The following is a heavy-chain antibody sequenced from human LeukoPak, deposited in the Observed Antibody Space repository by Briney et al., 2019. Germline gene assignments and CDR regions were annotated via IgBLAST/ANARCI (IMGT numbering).Heavy chain of an antibody. J-gene: IGHJ4*02. CDR2: IIPILGIA. CDR1: GGTFSSYT. D-gene: IGHD6-13*01. V-gene: IGHV1-69*04. CDR3: ARERGGKSAAGMVDY. Sequence: SVKVSCKASGGTFSSYTISWVRPAPGQGLEWMGRIIPILGIANYAQKFQGRVTITADKSTSTAYMELSSLRSEDTAVYYCARERGGKSAAGMVDYWGQGTLVTVSS.